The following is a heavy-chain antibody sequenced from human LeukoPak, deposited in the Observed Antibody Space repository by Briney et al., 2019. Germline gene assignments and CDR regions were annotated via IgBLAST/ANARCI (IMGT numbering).Heavy chain of an antibody. CDR1: GFTFSSYA. J-gene: IGHJ4*02. Sequence: GGSLRLSCAASGFTFSSYAMSWVRQAPGKGLEWVSAISGSGGSTYYADSVKGRFTVSRDNSKNTLYLQMNSLRAEDTAVYYCAKVESGIGNYFDYWGQGTLVTVSS. V-gene: IGHV3-23*01. CDR3: AKVESGIGNYFDY. D-gene: IGHD1-26*01. CDR2: ISGSGGST.